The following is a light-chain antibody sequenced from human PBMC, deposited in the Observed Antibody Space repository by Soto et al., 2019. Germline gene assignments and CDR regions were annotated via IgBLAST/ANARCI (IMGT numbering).Light chain of an antibody. V-gene: IGKV1-5*01. CDR3: QQYNSFPWT. CDR1: QSISSW. CDR2: DAS. Sequence: DIQMTKSPSTLSAYVRDRVTITCRASQSISSWLAWFQQKPGNAPKLLIFDASSLESGVPSRFNGSGSGTEFTLTINSLQPDDFATYYCQQYNSFPWTFGQGTKVDIK. J-gene: IGKJ1*01.